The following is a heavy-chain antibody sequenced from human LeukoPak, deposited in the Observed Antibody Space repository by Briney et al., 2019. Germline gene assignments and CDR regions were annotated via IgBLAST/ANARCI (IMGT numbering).Heavy chain of an antibody. Sequence: SETLSLTCTVSGGSISRDYWSWIRQPPGKGLEWIGYIYYTGSTNYNPSLKSRVTISVDTSKNQFSLKLSSVTAADTAVYYCAREGYCSSTSCFTIDYWGQGTLVTVSS. V-gene: IGHV4-59*12. CDR2: IYYTGST. CDR1: GGSISRDY. J-gene: IGHJ4*02. D-gene: IGHD2-2*01. CDR3: AREGYCSSTSCFTIDY.